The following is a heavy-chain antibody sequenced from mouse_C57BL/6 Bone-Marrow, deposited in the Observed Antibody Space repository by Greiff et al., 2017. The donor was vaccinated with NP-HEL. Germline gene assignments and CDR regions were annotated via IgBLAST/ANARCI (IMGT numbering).Heavy chain of an antibody. CDR1: GYSITSDY. CDR3: ARYIYYGSSYWYFDV. D-gene: IGHD1-1*01. CDR2: ISYSGST. Sequence: DVKLQESGPGLAKPSQTLSLTCSVTGYSITSDYWNWIRKFPGNKLEYMGYISYSGSTYYNPSLKSRISITRDTSKNQYYLQLNSVTTEDTATYYCARYIYYGSSYWYFDVWGTGTTVTVSS. J-gene: IGHJ1*03. V-gene: IGHV3-8*01.